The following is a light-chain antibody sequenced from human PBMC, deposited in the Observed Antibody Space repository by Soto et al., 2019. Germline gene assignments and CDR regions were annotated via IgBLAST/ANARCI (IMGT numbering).Light chain of an antibody. CDR2: NAS. CDR1: QSVSSNY. J-gene: IGKJ4*01. CDR3: QQYVSTPLT. Sequence: EVVLTQSPGTLSLSPGERATLPCRASQSVSSNYLAWHQQKPGQAPRLLIYNASSRATGIPDRFSGSGSGTDFTLTISRLEPEDFAVYYCQQYVSTPLTFCGGTKVDIK. V-gene: IGKV3-20*01.